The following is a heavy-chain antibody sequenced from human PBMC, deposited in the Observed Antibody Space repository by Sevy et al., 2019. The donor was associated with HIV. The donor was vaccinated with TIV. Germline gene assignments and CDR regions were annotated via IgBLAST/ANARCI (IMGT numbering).Heavy chain of an antibody. CDR3: ASVGYYDSTAHKQDLGGY. CDR1: GGTFSSYA. D-gene: IGHD3-16*01. CDR2: IIPIFGTA. Sequence: ASVKVSCKASGGTFSSYAISWVRQAPGQGLEWMGGIIPIFGTANYAQKFQGRVTVTEDTSTDTAYMELSSLRSEDTAVYYCASVGYYDSTAHKQDLGGYWGQGTLTTVSS. J-gene: IGHJ4*02. V-gene: IGHV1-69*06.